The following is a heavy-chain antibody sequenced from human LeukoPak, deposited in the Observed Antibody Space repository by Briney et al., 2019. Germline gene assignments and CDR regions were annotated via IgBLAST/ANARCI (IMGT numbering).Heavy chain of an antibody. CDR3: ARGGNYGDYDGCFDY. V-gene: IGHV4-59*08. CDR1: GGFISNYY. D-gene: IGHD4-17*01. J-gene: IGHJ4*02. CDR2: IYYSGTT. Sequence: PSETLSLTCTVSGGFISNYYWSWIRQPPGKGLEWIGYIYYSGTTNYNPSLKSRVTISVDTSKNQVSLKLSSVTAADTAVYYCARGGNYGDYDGCFDYWGQGTLVTVSS.